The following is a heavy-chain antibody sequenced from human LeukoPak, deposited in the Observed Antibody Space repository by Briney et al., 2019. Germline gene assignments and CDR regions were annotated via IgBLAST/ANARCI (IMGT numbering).Heavy chain of an antibody. CDR3: ARTGYCSGGSCGRDWFDR. CDR1: GYTFTSYG. V-gene: IGHV1-18*01. J-gene: IGHJ5*02. D-gene: IGHD2-15*01. CDR2: ISAYNGNT. Sequence: ASVKVSCKASGYTFTSYGISWVRQAPGQGLEWMGWISAYNGNTNYAQKLQGRVTMTTDTSTSTAYMELRSLRSDDTAVYYCARTGYCSGGSCGRDWFDRWGQGTLVTVSS.